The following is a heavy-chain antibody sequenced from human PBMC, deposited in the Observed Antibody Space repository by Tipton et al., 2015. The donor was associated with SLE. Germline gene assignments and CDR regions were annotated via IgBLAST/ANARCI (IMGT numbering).Heavy chain of an antibody. CDR1: GDSISSGTYY. Sequence: TLSLTCTVSGDSISSGTYYWNWIRQSPGKGLEWIGRIFSTGSPNYNTSLKSRVSISVDTSKNQFSLNLSFVTAADTAVYYCARGVRIQGALDIWGPGTVVTVSS. D-gene: IGHD5-18*01. J-gene: IGHJ3*02. V-gene: IGHV4-61*02. CDR2: IFSTGSP. CDR3: ARGVRIQGALDI.